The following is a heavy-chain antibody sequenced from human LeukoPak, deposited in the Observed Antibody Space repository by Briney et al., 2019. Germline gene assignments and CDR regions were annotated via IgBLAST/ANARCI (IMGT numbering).Heavy chain of an antibody. Sequence: SETLSLTCAVYSGSFSGYYWSWIRQPPGKGLEWIGEINHSGSTNYNPSLKSRVTISVDTSKNQFSLKLSSVTAADTAVYYCARYKQWLVRGPFDYWGQGTLVTVSS. CDR1: SGSFSGYY. D-gene: IGHD6-19*01. J-gene: IGHJ4*02. V-gene: IGHV4-34*01. CDR3: ARYKQWLVRGPFDY. CDR2: INHSGST.